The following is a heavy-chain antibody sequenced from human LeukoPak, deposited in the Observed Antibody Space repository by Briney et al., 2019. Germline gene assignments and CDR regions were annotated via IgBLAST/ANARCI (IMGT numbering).Heavy chain of an antibody. J-gene: IGHJ6*02. CDR3: ARDKPPLWLSRKAYGMDV. CDR1: GFTFSSYW. D-gene: IGHD5-18*01. CDR2: IKQDGSEK. Sequence: GGSLRLSCAAPGFTFSSYWMSWVRQAPGKGLEWVANIKQDGSEKYYVDSVKGRFTISRDNAKNSLYLQMNSLRAEDTAVYYCARDKPPLWLSRKAYGMDVWGQGTTVTVSS. V-gene: IGHV3-7*01.